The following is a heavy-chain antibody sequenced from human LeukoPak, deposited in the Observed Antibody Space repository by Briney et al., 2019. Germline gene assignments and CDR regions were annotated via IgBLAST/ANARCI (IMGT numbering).Heavy chain of an antibody. J-gene: IGHJ5*02. D-gene: IGHD2-15*01. CDR3: AKIESNIVVVVAAGGDNWFDP. CDR2: ISGSGGST. V-gene: IGHV3-23*01. CDR1: GFTLSSYA. Sequence: GGSLRLSCAASGFTLSSYAMSWVRQAPGKGLEWVSAISGSGGSTYYADSVKGRFTISRDNSKNTLYLQMNSLRAEDTAVYYCAKIESNIVVVVAAGGDNWFDPWGQGTLVTVSS.